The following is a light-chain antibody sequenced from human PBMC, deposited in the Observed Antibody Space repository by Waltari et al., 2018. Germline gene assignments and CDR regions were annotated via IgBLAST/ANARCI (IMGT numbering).Light chain of an antibody. CDR2: GAS. CDR3: QQYNNWRT. J-gene: IGKJ2*01. V-gene: IGKV3-15*01. Sequence: EIVMTQSPATLSVSPGARATSSCRASQSVSSNLAWYQQKPGQAPRLLLYGASTRATGIPARFSGSGSGTEFTLTISSLQSEDFAVYYCQQYNNWRTFGQGTKLEIK. CDR1: QSVSSN.